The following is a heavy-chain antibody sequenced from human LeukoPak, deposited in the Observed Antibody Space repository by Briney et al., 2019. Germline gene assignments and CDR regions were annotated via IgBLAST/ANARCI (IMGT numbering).Heavy chain of an antibody. CDR2: VNPRNDGT. Sequence: ASVKVSCKASGYTFSGYYIHWVRQAPGQGLEWMGWVNPRNDGTDYAPKFQGRVTMASDTSISTASMELTRLTSGDTAVYYCARVPYNWFDPWGQGTLVTVSS. CDR3: ARVPYNWFDP. CDR1: GYTFSGYY. V-gene: IGHV1-2*02. D-gene: IGHD2-2*01. J-gene: IGHJ5*02.